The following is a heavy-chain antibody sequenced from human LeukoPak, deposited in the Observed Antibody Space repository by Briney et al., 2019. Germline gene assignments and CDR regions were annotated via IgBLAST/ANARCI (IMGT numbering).Heavy chain of an antibody. CDR3: AAPQSRIAVAGRTSYYFDY. CDR2: IIPISDTI. J-gene: IGHJ4*02. D-gene: IGHD6-19*01. Sequence: SVKVSCKASGGTFSSYAISWVRQAPGQGLEWMGGIIPISDTINYAQKFQGRVTITADESTSTAYMELSSLRSEDTAVYYCAAPQSRIAVAGRTSYYFDYWGQGTLVTVSS. CDR1: GGTFSSYA. V-gene: IGHV1-69*13.